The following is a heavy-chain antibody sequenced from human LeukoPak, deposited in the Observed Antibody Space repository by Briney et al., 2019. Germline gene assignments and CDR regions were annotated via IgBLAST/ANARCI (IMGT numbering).Heavy chain of an antibody. V-gene: IGHV3-30*02. D-gene: IGHD2-2*03. J-gene: IGHJ4*02. CDR3: ANGRESTAGYCSSTSCYYFDY. CDR1: GFTFSSYG. Sequence: GGSLRLXRAASGFTFSSYGMHWVRQAPGKVLEWVAFIRYDRSNKYYADSVKGRFTISRDNSKNTLYLQMNSLRAEDTAVYYCANGRESTAGYCSSTSCYYFDYWGQGTLVTVSS. CDR2: IRYDRSNK.